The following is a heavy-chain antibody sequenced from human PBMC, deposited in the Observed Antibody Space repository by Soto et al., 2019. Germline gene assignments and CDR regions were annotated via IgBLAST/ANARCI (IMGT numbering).Heavy chain of an antibody. CDR3: ATSPLRLGELSFIH. CDR1: GFTFSSYG. D-gene: IGHD3-16*02. CDR2: IWYDGSNK. V-gene: IGHV3-33*01. J-gene: IGHJ4*02. Sequence: QVQLVESGGGVVQPGRSLRLSCVASGFTFSSYGMHWVRQAPGKGLEWVAVIWYDGSNKYYADSVKGRFTISRDNSKNTLYLQMNSLRAEDTAVYYCATSPLRLGELSFIHWGQGTLVTVSS.